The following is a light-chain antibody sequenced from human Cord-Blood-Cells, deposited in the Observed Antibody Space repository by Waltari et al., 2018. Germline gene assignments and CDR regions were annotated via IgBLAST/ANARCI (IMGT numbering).Light chain of an antibody. Sequence: QSALPQPRSVSGSPGQSVTIYCTGTSSDVGGYNYVSWYQQHPGKAPKLMIYDVSKRPSGVPDRFSGSKSGNTASLTISGLQAEDEADYYCCSYAGSYVFGTGTKVTVL. V-gene: IGLV2-11*01. J-gene: IGLJ1*01. CDR3: CSYAGSYV. CDR2: DVS. CDR1: SSDVGGYNY.